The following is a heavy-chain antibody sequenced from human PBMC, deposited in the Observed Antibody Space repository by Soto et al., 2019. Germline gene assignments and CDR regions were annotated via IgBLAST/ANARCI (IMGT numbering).Heavy chain of an antibody. Sequence: HPGGSLRLSCAASGFTFSSYGMHWVRQAPGKGLEWVAVIWYDGSNKYYADSVKGRFTISRDNSKNTLYLQMNSLRAEDTAVHYCARSSNDSETFMDNLGPGALVKTSS. CDR3: ARSSNDSETFMDN. J-gene: IGHJ4*02. CDR1: GFTFSSYG. CDR2: IWYDGSNK. V-gene: IGHV3-33*01. D-gene: IGHD6-13*01.